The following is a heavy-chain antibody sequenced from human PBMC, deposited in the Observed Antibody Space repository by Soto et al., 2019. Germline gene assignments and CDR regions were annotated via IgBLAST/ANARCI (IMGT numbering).Heavy chain of an antibody. CDR3: VRGGKVAATFNSFDP. J-gene: IGHJ5*02. CDR2: TYYRSKWYN. CDR1: GDSVSSNSAA. D-gene: IGHD6-13*01. V-gene: IGHV6-1*01. Sequence: SQTLSLTCAISGDSVSSNSAAWNWIRQSPLRGLEWLGRTYYRSKWYNDYAVSVKSRITINPDTSKNQFSLHLNSVTPEDTAVYYCVRGGKVAATFNSFDPWGQGTLVTVSS.